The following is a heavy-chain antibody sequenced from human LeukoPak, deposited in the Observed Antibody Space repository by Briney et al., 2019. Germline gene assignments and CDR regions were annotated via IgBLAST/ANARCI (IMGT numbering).Heavy chain of an antibody. D-gene: IGHD6-19*01. V-gene: IGHV1-3*01. CDR1: GYTFTSYA. Sequence: ASVKVSCKASGYTFTSYAMHWVRQAPGQRLEWMGWINAGNGNTKYSQKFQGRVTITRDTSASTAYMELSSLRSEDTAVYYCARDPGYSSGWCYVDYWGQGTLVTVSS. CDR3: ARDPGYSSGWCYVDY. J-gene: IGHJ4*02. CDR2: INAGNGNT.